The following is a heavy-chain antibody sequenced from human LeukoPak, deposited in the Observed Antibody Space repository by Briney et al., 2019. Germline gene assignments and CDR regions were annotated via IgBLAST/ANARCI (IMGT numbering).Heavy chain of an antibody. CDR2: INAGNGNT. CDR3: ARPRRIAASTFDY. CDR1: GYTVTSYA. Sequence: ASVKLSCKASGYTVTSYAMHWVRQAPGQRLEWMGWINAGNGNTKYSQKFQGRVTITRDTSASTAYMELSSLRSEDTAVYYCARPRRIAASTFDYWGQGTLVTVSS. J-gene: IGHJ4*02. V-gene: IGHV1-3*01. D-gene: IGHD6-6*01.